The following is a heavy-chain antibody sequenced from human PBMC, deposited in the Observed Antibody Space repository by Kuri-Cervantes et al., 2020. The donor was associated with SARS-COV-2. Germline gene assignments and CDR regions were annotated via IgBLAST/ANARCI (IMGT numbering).Heavy chain of an antibody. V-gene: IGHV1-2*02. J-gene: IGHJ5*02. CDR1: GDSFSSYS. Sequence: ASVKVSCKASGDSFSSYSFNWVRQAPGQGLEWMGWINPNSGGTNYAQKFQGRVTMTRDTSISAAYMELSRLRSDDTAVYYCASRGCSSTSCYTYWFDPWGQGTLVTVSS. D-gene: IGHD2-2*02. CDR3: ASRGCSSTSCYTYWFDP. CDR2: INPNSGGT.